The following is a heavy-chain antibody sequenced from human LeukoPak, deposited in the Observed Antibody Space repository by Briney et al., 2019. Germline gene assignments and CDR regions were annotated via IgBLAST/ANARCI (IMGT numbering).Heavy chain of an antibody. CDR2: ISYDGSNK. CDR3: AKEDFLDAFDI. D-gene: IGHD3/OR15-3a*01. J-gene: IGHJ3*02. CDR1: GFTFSSYG. Sequence: GGSLRLSCAASGFTFSSYGMHWVRRAPGKGLEWVAVISYDGSNKYYADSVQGRFTISRDNSKNTLYLQMNSLRAEDTAVYYCAKEDFLDAFDIWGQGTMVTVSS. V-gene: IGHV3-30*18.